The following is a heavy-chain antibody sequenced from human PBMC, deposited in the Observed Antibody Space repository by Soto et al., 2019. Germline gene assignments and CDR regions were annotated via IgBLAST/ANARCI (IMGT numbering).Heavy chain of an antibody. CDR2: IIPIFGTA. J-gene: IGHJ4*02. CDR1: GGTFSSYA. D-gene: IGHD5-12*01. CDR3: ARGLRPRDGYNYFDY. Sequence: SVKVSCKASGGTFSSYAISWVRQAPGQGLEWMGGIIPIFGTANYAQKFQGRVTITADESTSTAYMELSSLRSEDTAVYYCARGLRPRDGYNYFDYWGQGTLVTVSS. V-gene: IGHV1-69*13.